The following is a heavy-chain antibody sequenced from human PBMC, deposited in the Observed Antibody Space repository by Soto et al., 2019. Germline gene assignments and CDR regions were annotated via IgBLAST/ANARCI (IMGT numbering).Heavy chain of an antibody. V-gene: IGHV3-21*01. J-gene: IGHJ3*01. CDR2: SSSSSSYI. D-gene: IGHD1-26*01. CDR3: ARDREGVGAGLF. Sequence: EVQLVESGGGLVKPGGSLRLSCAASGFTFSSYSMNWVRQAPGKGLEWVSSSSSSSSYIYYSDSVKGRFTISRDNAKNSMDLQMNGLRAEDTAVYYCARDREGVGAGLFWGQGTMVSVSS. CDR1: GFTFSSYS.